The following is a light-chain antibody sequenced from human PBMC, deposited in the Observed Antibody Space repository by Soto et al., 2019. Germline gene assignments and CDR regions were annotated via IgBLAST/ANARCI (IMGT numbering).Light chain of an antibody. J-gene: IGKJ2*01. CDR1: QSVLYSSNNKNY. Sequence: DIVMTQSPDSLAVSLGERATINCKSSQSVLYSSNNKNYLAWYQQRPGQPPKLLIYWASTRESGVPDRFSGSGSGTDFTLTITGLQAEDVAVYYCQQYESTPPTFCQETMLEIK. CDR3: QQYESTPPT. V-gene: IGKV4-1*01. CDR2: WAS.